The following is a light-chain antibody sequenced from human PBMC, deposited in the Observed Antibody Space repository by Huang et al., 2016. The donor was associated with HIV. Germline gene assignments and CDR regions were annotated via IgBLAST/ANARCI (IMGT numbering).Light chain of an antibody. CDR1: RNITNNY. J-gene: IGKJ4*01. CDR2: GAS. Sequence: DIVLTQSPATLSLSPGARAALSCRASRNITNNYLAWYQQTSGQAPRLLIYGASNRAMGIPDRFSGSGSGTDFTLIISRLEPQDSAVYYCQQYLSSPLTFGGGTNVEIK. V-gene: IGKV3-20*01. CDR3: QQYLSSPLT.